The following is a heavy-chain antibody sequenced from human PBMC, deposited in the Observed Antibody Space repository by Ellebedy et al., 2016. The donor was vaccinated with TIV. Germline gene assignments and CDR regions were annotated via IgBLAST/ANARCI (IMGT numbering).Heavy chain of an antibody. CDR2: ISSSSSYI. J-gene: IGHJ5*02. CDR1: GFTFSSYS. V-gene: IGHV3-21*01. D-gene: IGHD1-26*01. Sequence: GESLKISCAASGFTFSSYSMNWVRQAPGKGLEWVSSISSSSSYIYYADSVKGRFTISRDNAKNSLYLQMNSLRAEDTAVYYCARRSGSLTWGQGTLVTVSS. CDR3: ARRSGSLT.